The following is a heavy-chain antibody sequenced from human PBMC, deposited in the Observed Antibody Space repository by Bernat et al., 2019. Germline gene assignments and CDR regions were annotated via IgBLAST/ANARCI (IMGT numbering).Heavy chain of an antibody. V-gene: IGHV2-5*02. CDR3: AHRLSGDHFDY. CDR2: IYWDDDK. Sequence: QITLKESGPTLVKPTQTLTLTCTISGFTLSTSGVGVGWLRQPPGKALEWLALIYWDDDKRYSPSLKSRLTITKDTSQNQVVLTMTNMDPVDTATYYCAHRLSGDHFDYWGQGTLVTVSS. CDR1: GFTLSTSGVG. D-gene: IGHD4-17*01. J-gene: IGHJ4*02.